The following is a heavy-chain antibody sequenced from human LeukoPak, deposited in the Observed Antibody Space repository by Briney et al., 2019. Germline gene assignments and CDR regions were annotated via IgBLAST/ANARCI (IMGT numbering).Heavy chain of an antibody. V-gene: IGHV3-74*01. J-gene: IGHJ4*02. D-gene: IGHD5-18*01. CDR2: INIDGSST. CDR1: GFTFSSYW. CDR3: VRQSGYSYGPDFDF. Sequence: PGGSLRLSCAASGFTFSSYWMHWVRQAPGKGLLWVSRINIDGSSTTYVDSVKGRFTISRDNAKNTLYLQMNSLRAEDTAVYYCVRQSGYSYGPDFDFWGQGTLVTVSS.